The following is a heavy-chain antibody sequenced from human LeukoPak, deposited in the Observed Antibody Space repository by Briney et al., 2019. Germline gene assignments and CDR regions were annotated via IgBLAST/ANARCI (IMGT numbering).Heavy chain of an antibody. CDR3: ATTPLRGATFFTSYPNWFDT. Sequence: SETLSLTCTVSGGSISSYYWSWIRQPAGKGLEWIGRIYTSGSTNYNPSLKSRVTISVDTSKNQFSLKLSSVTVADTAVYYWATTPLRGATFFTSYPNWFDTWGQGTLVTVSS. J-gene: IGHJ5*02. CDR2: IYTSGST. V-gene: IGHV4-4*07. D-gene: IGHD3-10*01. CDR1: GGSISSYY.